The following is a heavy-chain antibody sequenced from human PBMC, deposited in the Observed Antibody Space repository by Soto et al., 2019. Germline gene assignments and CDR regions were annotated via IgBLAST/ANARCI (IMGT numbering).Heavy chain of an antibody. Sequence: GGSLRLSCAASGFTFSSYAMSWVRQAPGKGLEWVSAISGSGGSTCYADSVKGRFTTSRDNSKNTLYLQMNSLRAEDTSVYYCAKVRAGRNYYDGKDVWLQGPTLTVSS. CDR1: GFTFSSYA. D-gene: IGHD1-26*01. CDR3: AKVRAGRNYYDGKDV. CDR2: ISGSGGST. V-gene: IGHV3-23*01. J-gene: IGHJ6*02.